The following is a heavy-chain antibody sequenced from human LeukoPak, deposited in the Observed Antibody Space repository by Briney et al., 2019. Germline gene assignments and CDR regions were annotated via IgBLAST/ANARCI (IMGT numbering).Heavy chain of an antibody. V-gene: IGHV4-38-2*02. D-gene: IGHD3-10*01. CDR3: ARFYQRYYYGSGRPFDY. CDR1: GYSISSGYY. J-gene: IGHJ4*02. Sequence: SETLSLTCTVSGYSISSGYYWGWIRQPPGKGLEWIGSIYHSGSTYYNPSLKSRVTISVDTSKNQLSLKLSSVTAADTAVYYCARFYQRYYYGSGRPFDYWGQGTLVTVSS. CDR2: IYHSGST.